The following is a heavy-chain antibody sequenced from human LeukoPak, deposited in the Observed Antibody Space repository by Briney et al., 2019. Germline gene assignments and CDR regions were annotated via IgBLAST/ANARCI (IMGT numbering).Heavy chain of an antibody. CDR2: ISVTGDIT. CDR3: AKSHITRYPLQYYFDL. V-gene: IGHV3-23*01. D-gene: IGHD2-21*01. Sequence: PPGGSLRLSCAASGFTFSSYAMSWLRQTPQKGREWFSDISVTGDITYYADSVKGRFTIARDNSRTTLYLQLNSLRADDTAVYYCAKSHITRYPLQYYFDLWGQGAQVIVSS. J-gene: IGHJ4*02. CDR1: GFTFSSYA.